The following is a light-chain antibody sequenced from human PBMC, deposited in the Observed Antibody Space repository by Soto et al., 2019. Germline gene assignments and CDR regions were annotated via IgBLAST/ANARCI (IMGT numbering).Light chain of an antibody. J-gene: IGKJ1*01. CDR1: EIITTW. CDR3: QEYYSSSRT. CDR2: QAS. Sequence: DIQMTQSPSNLSASVGDRVTITCRASEIITTWLAWYQQKPGKVPKLLIFQASNLESGVPSRFTGSGSGTEFALTISSLQADDFATYYCQEYYSSSRTFGPGTRVEFK. V-gene: IGKV1-5*03.